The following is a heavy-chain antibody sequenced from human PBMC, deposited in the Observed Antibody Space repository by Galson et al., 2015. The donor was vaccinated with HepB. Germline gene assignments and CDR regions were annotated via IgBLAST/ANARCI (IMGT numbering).Heavy chain of an antibody. Sequence: SLRLSCAASGFTFSSYAMHWVRQAPGKGLEWVAVISYDGSNKYYADSVKGRFTISRDNSKNTLYLQMNSLRAEDTAVYYCARVFREMSRGASDYWGQGTLVTVSS. D-gene: IGHD5-24*01. J-gene: IGHJ4*02. CDR2: ISYDGSNK. CDR1: GFTFSSYA. CDR3: ARVFREMSRGASDY. V-gene: IGHV3-30-3*01.